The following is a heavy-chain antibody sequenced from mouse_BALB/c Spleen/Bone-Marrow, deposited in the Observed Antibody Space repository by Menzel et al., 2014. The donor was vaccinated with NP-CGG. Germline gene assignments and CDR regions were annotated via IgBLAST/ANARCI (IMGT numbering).Heavy chain of an antibody. D-gene: IGHD2-3*01. CDR2: INPYDGGT. V-gene: IGHV1-18*01. CDR1: GYSFXGYT. J-gene: IGHJ3*01. CDR3: AREGGYDGYYPLAY. Sequence: VQLKESGPELVKPGASMKISCKASGYSFXGYTMNWVKQSHGKNLEWIGLINPYDGGTSYNQKFKGKATLTVDESSSTAYMEFLSLTSEDSAVYYCAREGGYDGYYPLAYWGQGTLVAVSA.